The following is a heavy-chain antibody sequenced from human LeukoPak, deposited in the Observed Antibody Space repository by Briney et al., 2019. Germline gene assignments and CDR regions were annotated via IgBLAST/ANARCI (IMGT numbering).Heavy chain of an antibody. CDR3: ARGGYCSSTSCYYFDY. V-gene: IGHV3-74*01. D-gene: IGHD2-2*01. CDR1: GFTFSSYW. CDR2: INSDGSST. J-gene: IGHJ4*02. Sequence: GGSLRLSCAASGFTFSSYWMHWVRQAPGKGLMWVSRINSDGSSTSYADSVKGRFTISRDNAKNTLYLQMNSLRAEDTAVYYCARGGYCSSTSCYYFDYWGQGTLVTVSS.